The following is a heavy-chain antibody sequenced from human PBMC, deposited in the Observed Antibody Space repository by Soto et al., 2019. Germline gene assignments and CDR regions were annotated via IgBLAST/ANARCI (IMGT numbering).Heavy chain of an antibody. V-gene: IGHV1-18*01. J-gene: IGHJ4*02. Sequence: VPLLQSGAEVKKPGASVRVSCKASGYIFDTYGISWVRQAPGQWLEWLGWITPNNGNTNYAQKFQGRITMTTDTSSSTAYMEVRNLRSDDTAVYYCAKMAPCSSGGCYSRPLDFWGQGTLVSVSS. CDR1: GYIFDTYG. D-gene: IGHD2-15*01. CDR3: AKMAPCSSGGCYSRPLDF. CDR2: ITPNNGNT.